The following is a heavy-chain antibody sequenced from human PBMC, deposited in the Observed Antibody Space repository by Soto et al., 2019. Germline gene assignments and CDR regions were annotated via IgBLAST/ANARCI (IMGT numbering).Heavy chain of an antibody. CDR3: AGVVWFRGMDV. D-gene: IGHD3-16*01. CDR2: TYYRSKWIY. J-gene: IGHJ6*02. CDR1: GDSVSSSSAA. V-gene: IGHV6-1*01. Sequence: SETLSLTCDISGDSVSSSSAAWNWIRQSPSRGLEWLGRTYYRSKWIYEYTVSMESRITINPDTSKNQFSLHIYSVTPEDTAVYYCAGVVWFRGMDVWGQGTPVTVSS.